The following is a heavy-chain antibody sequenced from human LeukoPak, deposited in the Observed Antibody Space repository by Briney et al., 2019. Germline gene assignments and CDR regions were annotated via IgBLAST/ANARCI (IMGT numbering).Heavy chain of an antibody. V-gene: IGHV3-20*04. CDR1: GFTFDDFG. Sequence: GGSLRLSCVASGFTFDDFGLSWVRQVPGRGLEWVARISWNGANTGYADSVKGRFTISRDNAENSLFLQMNSPTADDTALYYCARDHCSSTTCYFEDWGQGTLVTVSS. CDR3: ARDHCSSTTCYFED. J-gene: IGHJ4*02. D-gene: IGHD2-2*01. CDR2: ISWNGANT.